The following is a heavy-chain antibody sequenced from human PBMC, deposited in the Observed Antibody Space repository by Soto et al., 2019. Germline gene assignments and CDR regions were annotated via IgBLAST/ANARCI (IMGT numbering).Heavy chain of an antibody. CDR1: GGSISNGGYY. Sequence: SETMRLTSTVSGGSISNGGYYWSWISQHPGKGLEWIGYIYYSGSTYYNPSLKSRVTISVDTSKNQFSLKLSSVTAADTAVYYCARELGGQQLVPEDSDVWGQGSTVTVSS. CDR3: ARELGGQQLVPEDSDV. CDR2: IYYSGST. J-gene: IGHJ6*02. V-gene: IGHV4-31*03. D-gene: IGHD6-13*01.